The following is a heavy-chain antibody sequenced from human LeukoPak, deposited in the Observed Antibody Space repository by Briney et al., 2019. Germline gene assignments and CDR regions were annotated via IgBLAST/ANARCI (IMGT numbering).Heavy chain of an antibody. V-gene: IGHV4-31*03. CDR1: GGSISSGGYY. Sequence: SETLSLTCTVSGGSISSGGYYWSWIRQHPGKGLEWIGYIYYSGSTYYNPSLKSRVTISVDTSKNQFSLKLSSVTAADTAVYYCARVRIVVVVAALHDAFDIWGQGTMVTVSS. J-gene: IGHJ3*02. CDR3: ARVRIVVVVAALHDAFDI. CDR2: IYYSGST. D-gene: IGHD2-15*01.